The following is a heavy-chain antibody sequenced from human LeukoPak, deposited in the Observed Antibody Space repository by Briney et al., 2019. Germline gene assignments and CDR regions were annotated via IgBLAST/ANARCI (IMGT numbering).Heavy chain of an antibody. CDR2: INTYNGDT. Sequence: ASVTVSCKASGYTFTSYGISWVRQAPGQGLEWMGWINTYNGDTNYIQKFQGRVTATTDTSTTTAYMELRSLRSDDTAVYYCARRGLDYWGQGTLVTVSS. J-gene: IGHJ4*02. V-gene: IGHV1-18*01. CDR1: GYTFTSYG. CDR3: ARRGLDY. D-gene: IGHD3-16*01.